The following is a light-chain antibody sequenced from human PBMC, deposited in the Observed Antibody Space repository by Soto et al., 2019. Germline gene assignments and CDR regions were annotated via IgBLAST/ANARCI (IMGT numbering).Light chain of an antibody. CDR3: HKYNSATYT. CDR1: QGISNY. CDR2: AAS. J-gene: IGKJ2*01. V-gene: IGKV1-27*01. Sequence: DIQMTQSPSSLSASVGDRVTITCRASQGISNYLAWYQQKPGKVPKLRIYAASTLQSGVPSRFSGSGSETAFTLTIGSLQPEDVATYYCHKYNSATYTFGQRPKLEIK.